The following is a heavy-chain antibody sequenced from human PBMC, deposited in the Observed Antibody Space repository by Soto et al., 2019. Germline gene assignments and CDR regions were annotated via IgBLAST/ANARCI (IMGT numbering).Heavy chain of an antibody. CDR2: INPSGGST. J-gene: IGHJ4*02. Sequence: ASVKVSCKASGYTFTSYYMHWARQAPGQGLEWMGIINPSGGSTSYAQKFQGRVTMTRDTSTSTVYMELSSLRSEDTAVYYCARDISYCGGDCVTSIGYWGQGTLVTVSS. D-gene: IGHD2-21*02. V-gene: IGHV1-46*01. CDR3: ARDISYCGGDCVTSIGY. CDR1: GYTFTSYY.